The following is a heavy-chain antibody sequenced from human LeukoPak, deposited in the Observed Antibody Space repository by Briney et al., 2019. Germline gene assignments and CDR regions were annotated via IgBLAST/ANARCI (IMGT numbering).Heavy chain of an antibody. CDR1: GYTFTSYD. Sequence: GASVKVSCKASGYTFTSYDINWVRQATGQGLEWMGWMNPNSGNTGYAQKFQGRVTMTRNTSISTAYMELSSLRSEDTAVYYCASIIAVAGSLGDYWGQGTLVTVSS. D-gene: IGHD6-19*01. CDR2: MNPNSGNT. V-gene: IGHV1-8*02. CDR3: ASIIAVAGSLGDY. J-gene: IGHJ4*02.